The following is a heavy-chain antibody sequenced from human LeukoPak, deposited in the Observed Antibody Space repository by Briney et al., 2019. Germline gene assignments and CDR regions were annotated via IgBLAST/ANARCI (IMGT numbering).Heavy chain of an antibody. CDR2: INHNGNVN. CDR1: GFTFSSYW. Sequence: PGGSLRLSCAASGFTFSSYWMNWARQAPGKGLEWVASINHNGNVNYYVDSVKGRFTISRDNAKNSLYLHMNSLRAEDTAVYYCARDGGGPDAFDIWGQGTMDTVS. CDR3: ARDGGGPDAFDI. V-gene: IGHV3-7*01. J-gene: IGHJ3*02.